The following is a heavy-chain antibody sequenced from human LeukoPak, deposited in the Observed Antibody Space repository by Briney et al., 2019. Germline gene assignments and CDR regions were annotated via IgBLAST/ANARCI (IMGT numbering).Heavy chain of an antibody. CDR2: IYYSGST. J-gene: IGHJ6*02. Sequence: SETLSLTCTVSGGSISSYYWSWIRQPPGKGLEWIGYIYYSGSTNYNPSLKSRVTISVDTSKNQFSLKLSSVTAADTAVYYCARQSGYDWEDYYYGMDVWGQGTTVTVSS. D-gene: IGHD5-12*01. CDR1: GGSISSYY. CDR3: ARQSGYDWEDYYYGMDV. V-gene: IGHV4-59*08.